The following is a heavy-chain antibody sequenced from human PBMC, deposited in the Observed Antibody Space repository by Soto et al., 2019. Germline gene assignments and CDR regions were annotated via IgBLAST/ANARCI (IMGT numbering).Heavy chain of an antibody. CDR1: GSSMSSEPL. CDR2: IYHTGNT. CDR3: ARDKYYYETSGYRIFDH. D-gene: IGHD3-22*01. Sequence: SETLSLTCAVSGSSMSSEPLWGWIRQSPGKGLEWIGSIYHTGNTFYSPSLQSRVSIALDTSKNQFSLTLTSVTAADTAVYYCARDKYYYETSGYRIFDHWGQGILVTVSS. J-gene: IGHJ4*02. V-gene: IGHV4-38-2*02.